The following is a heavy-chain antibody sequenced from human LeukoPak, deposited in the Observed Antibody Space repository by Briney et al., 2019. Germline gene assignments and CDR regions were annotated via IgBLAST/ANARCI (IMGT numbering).Heavy chain of an antibody. CDR1: GGSISSGGYY. J-gene: IGHJ4*02. V-gene: IGHV4-31*03. CDR2: IYYSGTT. CDR3: AREYSYSYYFDY. D-gene: IGHD5-18*01. Sequence: NASQTLSLTCTVSGGSISSGGYYWSWIRQHPGKGLEWIGYIYYSGTTYYNPSLKSRLTISVDTSKNQFSLKLSSVTVADTAVYYCAREYSYSYYFDYWGQGTLVTVSS.